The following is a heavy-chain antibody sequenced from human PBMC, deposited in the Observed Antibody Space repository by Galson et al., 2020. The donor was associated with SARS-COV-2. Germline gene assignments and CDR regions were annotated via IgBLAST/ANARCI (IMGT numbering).Heavy chain of an antibody. J-gene: IGHJ4*02. V-gene: IGHV2-5*01. D-gene: IGHD4-4*01. CDR2: IYWNDDK. CDR3: AHKWDYIDYFDS. CDR1: GFSLSTTAVG. Sequence: SGPTLVKPTQTLTLTCTFSGFSLSTTAVGVGWIRQPPGKALEWLALIYWNDDKRYSPSLNSSLTITRDTSNYQLVLTMTNMDPADTATYYCAHKWDYIDYFDSWGQGTLVTVSS.